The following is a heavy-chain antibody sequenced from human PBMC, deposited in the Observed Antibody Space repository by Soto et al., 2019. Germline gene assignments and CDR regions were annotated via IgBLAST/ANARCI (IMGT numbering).Heavy chain of an antibody. CDR3: AKAAITMVRGVIRYYGMDV. D-gene: IGHD3-10*01. V-gene: IGHV3-9*01. CDR1: GFTFDDYA. CDR2: ISWNSGSI. J-gene: IGHJ6*02. Sequence: EVPLVESGGGLVQPGRSLRLSCAASGFTFDDYAMHWVRQAPGKGLEWVSGISWNSGSIGYADSVKGRFTISRDNAKSSLSLHMNSLRAEDTALYYCAKAAITMVRGVIRYYGMDVWGQGTTVTVSS.